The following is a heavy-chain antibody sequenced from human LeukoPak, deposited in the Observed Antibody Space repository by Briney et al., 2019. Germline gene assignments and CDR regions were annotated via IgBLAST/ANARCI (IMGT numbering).Heavy chain of an antibody. V-gene: IGHV3-15*01. CDR3: TRDRHDSGPDVSYFDY. Sequence: GGSLRLSCAVSGFTFNDAWMSWVRQAPGKGLAEIGRIKRKINGGTTDYAEPVKGRFTISRDDSENRLYLEMNGLKSEDRAVYYCTRDRHDSGPDVSYFDYWGQGTLVTVSS. J-gene: IGHJ4*02. CDR1: GFTFNDAW. CDR2: IKRKINGGTT. D-gene: IGHD3-10*01.